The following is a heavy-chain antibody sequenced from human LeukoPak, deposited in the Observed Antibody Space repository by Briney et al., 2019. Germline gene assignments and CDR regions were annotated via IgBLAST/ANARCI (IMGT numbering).Heavy chain of an antibody. V-gene: IGHV1-18*01. CDR1: GYMFISYG. Sequence: ASVNVSCKASGYMFISYGINWVRQAPGQGLEWMGWISTYNGNTNYAQNFQGRVTLTTDTSTSTAYMELRSLTSDDTAVYYCARDLGGSFVVTWCDPWGQGTLVTVSS. D-gene: IGHD2-21*01. CDR2: ISTYNGNT. CDR3: ARDLGGSFVVTWCDP. J-gene: IGHJ5*02.